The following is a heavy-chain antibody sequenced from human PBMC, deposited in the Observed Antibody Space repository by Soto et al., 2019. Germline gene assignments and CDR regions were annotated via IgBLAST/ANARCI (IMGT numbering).Heavy chain of an antibody. D-gene: IGHD2-15*01. J-gene: IGHJ4*02. CDR1: GFTVSSNY. Sequence: GSLRLSCAASGFTVSSNYMSWVRQAPGKGLEWVSVIYSGGSTYYADSVKGRFTISRDNSKNTLYLQMNSLRAEDTAVYYCAREGYCSGGSCNSGFDYWGQGTLVTVSS. CDR3: AREGYCSGGSCNSGFDY. V-gene: IGHV3-66*01. CDR2: IYSGGST.